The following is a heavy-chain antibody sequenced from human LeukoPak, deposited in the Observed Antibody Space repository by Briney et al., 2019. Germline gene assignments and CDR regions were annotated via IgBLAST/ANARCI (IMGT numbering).Heavy chain of an antibody. V-gene: IGHV3-21*01. CDR2: ISSSSSHT. Sequence: GGPLRLSCAASGFTFSSYSMSWVRQAPGKGLEWVSSISSSSSHTYHADSVKGRFTISRDNAKRALYLQMNSLRAEDTAVYYCARAGYDILTGYSASYMDVWGKGTTVTVSS. CDR3: ARAGYDILTGYSASYMDV. CDR1: GFTFSSYS. J-gene: IGHJ6*03. D-gene: IGHD3-9*01.